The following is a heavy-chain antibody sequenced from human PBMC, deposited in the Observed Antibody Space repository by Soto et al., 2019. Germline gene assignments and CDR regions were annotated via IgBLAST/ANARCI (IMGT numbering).Heavy chain of an antibody. J-gene: IGHJ4*02. CDR3: ARGQEGVVATH. D-gene: IGHD5-12*01. V-gene: IGHV4-34*01. CDR2: IKDGGYT. Sequence: QVQLQQWGEGLLKPSETLSLNCAVNCGTLSGFYWSWIRQPPGKGLEWIGEIKDGGYTNYSPSLKSRATISSDRSNNQFSLRLNSVTAADTGVYYCARGQEGVVATHWDQGALVTVSS. CDR1: CGTLSGFY.